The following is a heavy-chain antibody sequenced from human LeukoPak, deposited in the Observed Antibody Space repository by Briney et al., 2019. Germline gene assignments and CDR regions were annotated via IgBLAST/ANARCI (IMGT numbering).Heavy chain of an antibody. CDR1: GYTFTGYY. D-gene: IGHD6-19*01. V-gene: IGHV1-2*02. CDR3: ATSSGWKSNIDY. CDR2: INPNSGGT. Sequence: GASVKHSCKASGYTFTGYYMHWVREAPGQGLEWMGWINPNSGGTNYAQKFQGRVTMTRDTSISTAYMELSRLRSDDTAVFYCATSSGWKSNIDYWGQGTLVTVSS. J-gene: IGHJ4*02.